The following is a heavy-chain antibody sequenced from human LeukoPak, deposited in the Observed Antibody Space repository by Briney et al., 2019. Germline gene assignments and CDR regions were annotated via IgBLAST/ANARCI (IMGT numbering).Heavy chain of an antibody. Sequence: GGSLRLSCAASGFTFSSYAMSWVRQAPGKGLEWVSAISGSGGSTYYADSVKGRFTISRDNSKNTLYLQMNCLRAEDTAVYYCAKDPSYYYDSSGYYPWYFDYWGQGTLVTVSS. V-gene: IGHV3-23*01. CDR1: GFTFSSYA. CDR2: ISGSGGST. D-gene: IGHD3-22*01. CDR3: AKDPSYYYDSSGYYPWYFDY. J-gene: IGHJ4*02.